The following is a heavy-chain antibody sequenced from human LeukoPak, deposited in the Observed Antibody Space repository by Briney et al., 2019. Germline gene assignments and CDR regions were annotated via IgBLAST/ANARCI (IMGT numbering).Heavy chain of an antibody. D-gene: IGHD2-15*01. Sequence: GESLTLSCAGSGFNFNAYAMNWVRQAPGKGLEWISYISSGSSTIYYSDSVRGRFSISRGNAENTVYLEMNSPGDEDTAVYYCARVGGWQLPKFDYWGRGTLVTVSS. V-gene: IGHV3-48*02. J-gene: IGHJ4*02. CDR3: ARVGGWQLPKFDY. CDR2: ISSGSSTI. CDR1: GFNFNAYA.